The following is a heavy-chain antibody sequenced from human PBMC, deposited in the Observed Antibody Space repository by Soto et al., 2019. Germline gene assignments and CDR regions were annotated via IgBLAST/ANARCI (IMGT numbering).Heavy chain of an antibody. V-gene: IGHV4-31*03. Sequence: QVQLQESGPGLVKPSQTLSLTCTVSGGSISSGGYYWSWIRQHPGKGLEWIGHIYYSGSTYYNPSRKSRLTISVDTNKNQFSLKRITVTAADTAVYYCARNRRDLYSYGTTAFDDRGQGTLVTVSS. CDR2: IYYSGST. J-gene: IGHJ4*02. D-gene: IGHD5-18*01. CDR3: ARNRRDLYSYGTTAFDD. CDR1: GGSISSGGYY.